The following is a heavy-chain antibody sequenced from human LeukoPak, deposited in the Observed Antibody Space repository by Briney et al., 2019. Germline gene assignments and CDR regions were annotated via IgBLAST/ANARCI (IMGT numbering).Heavy chain of an antibody. J-gene: IGHJ4*02. CDR3: ARGLRNGLGY. CDR1: GESFSGYY. Sequence: SETLSLTCAVYGESFSGYYWSWTRQPPGKGLEWIGEINHSGSTNYNPSLKSRVTISVDTSKNQFSLKLSSVTAADTAVYYCARGLRNGLGYWGQGTLVTVSS. D-gene: IGHD2-8*01. V-gene: IGHV4-34*01. CDR2: INHSGST.